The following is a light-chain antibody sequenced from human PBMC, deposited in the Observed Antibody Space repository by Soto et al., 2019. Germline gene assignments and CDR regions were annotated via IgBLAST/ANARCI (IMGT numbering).Light chain of an antibody. CDR2: GNS. V-gene: IGLV1-40*01. CDR3: QSDDSRLGAL. Sequence: QSVLTQPPSVSGAPGQRVTISCTGSSSNIGAGYDVHWYQQLPGTAPKLLIYGNSNRPSGVPDRFSGSKSGTSASLAITGLAAEEAAYYYRQSDDSRLGALFGGGTQLTVL. CDR1: SSNIGAGYD. J-gene: IGLJ3*02.